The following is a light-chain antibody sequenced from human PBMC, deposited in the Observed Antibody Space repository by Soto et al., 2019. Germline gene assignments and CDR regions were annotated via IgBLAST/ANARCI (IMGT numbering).Light chain of an antibody. J-gene: IGLJ2*01. CDR1: SCNIGAGYD. Sequence: QSVLTQPPSVSGSPGQTVTISCTGSSCNIGAGYDVHWYQQPPGPAPELLIYGNSNRPSGVPDRFSGSKSGTAAALAITGLQAEDDADYYGQCYEISVSGNVVFGGGTKLTVL. CDR3: QCYEISVSGNVV. V-gene: IGLV1-40*01. CDR2: GNS.